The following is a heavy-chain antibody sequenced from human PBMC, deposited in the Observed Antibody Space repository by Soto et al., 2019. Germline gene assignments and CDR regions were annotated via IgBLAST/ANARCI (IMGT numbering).Heavy chain of an antibody. CDR1: GGSISSYY. CDR3: ARLEAGYYYYYMDV. CDR2: IYYSGST. V-gene: IGHV4-59*08. J-gene: IGHJ6*03. Sequence: LSLTCTVSGGSISSYYWSWIRQPPGKGLEWIGYIYYSGSTNYNPSLKSRVTISVDTSKNQFSLKLSSVTAADTAVYYCARLEAGYYYYYMDVWGKGTTVTVSS. D-gene: IGHD6-19*01.